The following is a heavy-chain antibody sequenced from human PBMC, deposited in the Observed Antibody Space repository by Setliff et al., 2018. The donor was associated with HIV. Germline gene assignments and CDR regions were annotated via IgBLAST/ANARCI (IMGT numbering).Heavy chain of an antibody. V-gene: IGHV3-48*01. CDR3: AVTSMASSFDY. Sequence: GGSLRLSCAASGFSFYIYVMHWVRQAPGEGLEWISYISSSGVMYYADSVRGRFTISRDNGKNSLYLQMNSLRAEDTAVYYCAVTSMASSFDYWGQGALVTVSS. J-gene: IGHJ4*02. CDR2: ISSSGVM. CDR1: GFSFYIYV. D-gene: IGHD5-18*01.